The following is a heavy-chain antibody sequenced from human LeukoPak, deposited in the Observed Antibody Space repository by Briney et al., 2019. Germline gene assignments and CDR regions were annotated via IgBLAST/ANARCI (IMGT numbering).Heavy chain of an antibody. CDR1: GGSFSGYY. D-gene: IGHD2-2*01. CDR2: INHSGST. CDR3: ARGPRRVSVVVLAAMVSRFDP. V-gene: IGHV4-34*01. J-gene: IGHJ5*02. Sequence: SETLSLTCAVYGGSFSGYYWCWIRQPPGKGLEWIGEINHSGSTNYNPSLKSRVTISVDTSKNQFSLKLSSVTAADTAVYYCARGPRRVSVVVLAAMVSRFDPWGQGTLVTVSS.